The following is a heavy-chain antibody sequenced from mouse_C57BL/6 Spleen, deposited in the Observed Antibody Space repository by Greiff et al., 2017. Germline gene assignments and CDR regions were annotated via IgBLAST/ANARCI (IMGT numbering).Heavy chain of an antibody. Sequence: EVKLVESGPGLVKPSQSLSLTCSVTGYSITSGYYWNWIRQFPGNKLEWMGYISYDGSNNYNPSLKNRISITRDTSKNQFFLKLNSVTTEDTATYYCAREGAYYYGSREGFAYWGQGTLVTVSA. D-gene: IGHD1-1*01. CDR1: GYSITSGYY. V-gene: IGHV3-6*01. CDR2: ISYDGSN. CDR3: AREGAYYYGSREGFAY. J-gene: IGHJ3*01.